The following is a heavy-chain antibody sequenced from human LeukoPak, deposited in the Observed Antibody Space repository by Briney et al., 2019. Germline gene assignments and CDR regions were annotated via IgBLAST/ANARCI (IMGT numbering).Heavy chain of an antibody. Sequence: QPGGSLRLSCAASGFTFSDYWMNWVRQAPGKGLDGVANMKEDGSEKYCVDCVKGRFTISRDNAKNSLYLRMNSLRVEDTAVYYCARGRNYGSRSDYFDYWGQGTLVTVSS. CDR2: MKEDGSEK. CDR3: ARGRNYGSRSDYFDY. J-gene: IGHJ4*02. V-gene: IGHV3-7*03. D-gene: IGHD3-10*01. CDR1: GFTFSDYW.